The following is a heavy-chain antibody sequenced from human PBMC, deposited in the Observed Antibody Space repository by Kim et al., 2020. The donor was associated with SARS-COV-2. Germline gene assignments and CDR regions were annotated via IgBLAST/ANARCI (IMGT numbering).Heavy chain of an antibody. V-gene: IGHV3-7*03. J-gene: IGHJ6*02. D-gene: IGHD5-18*01. Sequence: GGSLRLSCAASGFTFSSYWMSWVRQAPGKGLEWVANIKQDGSEKYYVDSVKGRFTISRDNAQNSLYLQMNSLRAEDTAVYYCARDGYSYDQGYYYYGMDVWGQGTTVTVSS. CDR3: ARDGYSYDQGYYYYGMDV. CDR2: IKQDGSEK. CDR1: GFTFSSYW.